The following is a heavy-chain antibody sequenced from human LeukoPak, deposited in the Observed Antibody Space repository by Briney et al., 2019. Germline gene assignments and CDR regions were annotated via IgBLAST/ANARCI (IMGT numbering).Heavy chain of an antibody. D-gene: IGHD6-13*01. Sequence: ASVKVSCKASGYSFPTYDINWVRQATGQGLQWMGWMNPNSGNTGYAQKFQGRVTMTRSTSISTAYMELSSLRSEDTAVYYCARNPGAAGRKNWFDPWGQGTLVTASS. J-gene: IGHJ5*02. CDR1: GYSFPTYD. CDR2: MNPNSGNT. CDR3: ARNPGAAGRKNWFDP. V-gene: IGHV1-8*02.